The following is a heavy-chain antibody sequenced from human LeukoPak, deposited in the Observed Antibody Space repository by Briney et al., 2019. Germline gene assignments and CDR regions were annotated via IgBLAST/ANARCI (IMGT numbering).Heavy chain of an antibody. Sequence: GGSLRLSCAASGFTFSSYAMNWVRQAPGKGLEWVSSISSSSSYIYYADSVKGRFTISRDNAKNSLYLQMNSLRAEDTAVYYCARARSPGTVPSGYYYYMDVWGKGTTVTVSS. V-gene: IGHV3-21*01. D-gene: IGHD4-17*01. CDR3: ARARSPGTVPSGYYYYMDV. J-gene: IGHJ6*03. CDR1: GFTFSSYA. CDR2: ISSSSSYI.